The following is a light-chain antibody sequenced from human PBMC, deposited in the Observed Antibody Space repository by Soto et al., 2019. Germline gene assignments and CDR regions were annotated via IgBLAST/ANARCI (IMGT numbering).Light chain of an antibody. Sequence: QSALTQPASVSGXXXXSXXXXXXGXXXXVGGYNYVSWYQQHPGKAPKLMIYDVSNRPSGVSNRFSGSKSGNTASLTISGLQAEDEADYHCSSYTSSSLWVFGGGTKLTVL. CDR3: SSYTSSSLWV. CDR2: DVS. CDR1: XXXVGGYNY. J-gene: IGLJ3*02. V-gene: IGLV2-14*01.